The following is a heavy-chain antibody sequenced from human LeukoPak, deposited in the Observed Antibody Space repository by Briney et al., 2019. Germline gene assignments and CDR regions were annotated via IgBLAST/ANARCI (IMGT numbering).Heavy chain of an antibody. CDR1: GYTFTVFY. Sequence: ASVKVSCKASGYTFTVFYIHWVRQGPGQGLEWMGWINPNSGVTNYAQKFQGRVTMTRDTSSTTVYMELSGLIYDDTAVYYCARSKVYPNDYWGQGTLVTVSS. CDR2: INPNSGVT. J-gene: IGHJ4*02. V-gene: IGHV1-2*02. CDR3: ARSKVYPNDY. D-gene: IGHD1-14*01.